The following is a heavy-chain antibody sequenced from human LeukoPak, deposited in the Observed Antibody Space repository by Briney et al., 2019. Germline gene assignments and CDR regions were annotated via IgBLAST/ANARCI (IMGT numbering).Heavy chain of an antibody. D-gene: IGHD1-26*01. CDR2: ISGSGTII. CDR3: GRDFGLIGAKRSFDI. V-gene: IGHV3-11*01. Sequence: TGGSLRLSCAASGFSFSDYYMGWIRQAPGEGLEWLSYISGSGTIIFYADSVKGRFTISRDNAKNSLDLQMISLRAEDTAVYYCGRDFGLIGAKRSFDIWGQGTMVTVSS. J-gene: IGHJ3*02. CDR1: GFSFSDYY.